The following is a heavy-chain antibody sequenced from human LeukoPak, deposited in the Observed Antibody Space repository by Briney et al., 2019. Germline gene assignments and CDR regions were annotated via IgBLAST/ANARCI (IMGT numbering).Heavy chain of an antibody. CDR1: GYSISSGYY. Sequence: SETLSPTCAVSGYSISSGYYWGWIRQPPGKGLEWIGSIYHSGSTYYNPSLKSRVTISVDTSKNQFSLKLSSVTAADTAVYYRARRGYGSGSYFLDYWGQGTLVTASS. D-gene: IGHD3-10*01. CDR3: ARRGYGSGSYFLDY. J-gene: IGHJ4*02. V-gene: IGHV4-38-2*01. CDR2: IYHSGST.